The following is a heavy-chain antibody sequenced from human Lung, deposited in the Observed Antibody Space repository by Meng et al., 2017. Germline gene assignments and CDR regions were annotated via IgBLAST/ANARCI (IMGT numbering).Heavy chain of an antibody. CDR2: IYSRGST. V-gene: IGHV4-61*02. D-gene: IGHD3-22*01. CDR3: ARDLSDSTGYYPFQH. CDR1: GGSISSDGYY. Sequence: QVLVQEPGPGLVTPSQTLSLTCRVSGGSISSDGYYWTWIRQPAGKGLEWIGRIYSRGSTNYNPFLKSRVTISLAASKNQFSLELSSVTATDTAVYYCARDLSDSTGYYPFQHWGQGTLVTVSS. J-gene: IGHJ1*01.